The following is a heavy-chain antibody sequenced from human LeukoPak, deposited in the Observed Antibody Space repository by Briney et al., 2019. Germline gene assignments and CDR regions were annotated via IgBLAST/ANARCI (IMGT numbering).Heavy chain of an antibody. J-gene: IGHJ4*02. Sequence: GRSLRLSCAASGFTFSAHSMHWVRQPPGEGLEWVAFISYDGSIKYYADSVKGRFTISRDNSKNTLYLQMNSLRAEDTAVYYCARVKGDYYDSSGYLDYWGQGTLVTVSS. D-gene: IGHD3-22*01. CDR3: ARVKGDYYDSSGYLDY. CDR1: GFTFSAHS. V-gene: IGHV3-30-3*01. CDR2: ISYDGSIK.